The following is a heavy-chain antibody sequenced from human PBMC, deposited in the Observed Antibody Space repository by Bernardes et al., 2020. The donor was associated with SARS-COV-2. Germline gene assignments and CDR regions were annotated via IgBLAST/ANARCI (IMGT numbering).Heavy chain of an antibody. V-gene: IGHV3-21*01. Sequence: WGTLRLSCAASGFTFSSDSMNWVRKGPGKGLEWVSSISSSSNYIYYADSVKGRFTISRDNAKNSLYLQVNSLRAEDTAVYYCARDLGAGYTSGWYIDYWGQGTLGTVSS. CDR1: GFTFSSDS. D-gene: IGHD6-19*01. J-gene: IGHJ4*02. CDR2: ISSSSNYI. CDR3: ARDLGAGYTSGWYIDY.